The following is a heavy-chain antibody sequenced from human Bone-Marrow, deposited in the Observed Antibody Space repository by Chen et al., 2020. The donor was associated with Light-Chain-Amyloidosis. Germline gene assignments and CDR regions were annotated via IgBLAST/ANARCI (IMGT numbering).Heavy chain of an antibody. CDR3: AKAKTEYSSGWLMGVVPDY. CDR1: GFTFSSYE. D-gene: IGHD6-19*01. Sequence: EVQLVESGGGLVQPGGSLRLSCAGSGFTFSSYEMNWVRQAPGKGLEWVSYISSIGNAIYCADSMKGRFTISRDNAKNSLYLQMNSLRAEDTAVYYCAKAKTEYSSGWLMGVVPDYWGQGTLVTVSS. V-gene: IGHV3-48*03. CDR2: ISSIGNAI. J-gene: IGHJ4*02.